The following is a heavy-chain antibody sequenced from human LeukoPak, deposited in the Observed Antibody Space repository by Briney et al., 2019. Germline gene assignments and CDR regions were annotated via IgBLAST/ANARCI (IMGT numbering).Heavy chain of an antibody. CDR3: ARGYSGYAWEEAYWFDP. CDR2: MNPNSGNT. J-gene: IGHJ5*02. V-gene: IGHV1-8*01. Sequence: GASVKVSCKASGYTFTSYDINWVRQATGQGLEWMGWMNPNSGNTGYAQKFQGRVTMTRNTSISTAYRELSSLRSEDTAVYYCARGYSGYAWEEAYWFDPWGQGTLVTVSS. D-gene: IGHD5-12*01. CDR1: GYTFTSYD.